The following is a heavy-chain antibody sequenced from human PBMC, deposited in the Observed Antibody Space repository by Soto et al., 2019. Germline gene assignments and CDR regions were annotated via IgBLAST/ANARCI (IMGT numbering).Heavy chain of an antibody. J-gene: IGHJ4*02. CDR1: GFTFSSYA. CDR3: ANSYGDYVCGSFDY. Sequence: EVQLLESGGGLVQPGGSLRLSCAASGFTFSSYAMSWVRQAPGKGLEWVSAISGSGGSTYYADSVKGRFTISRDNSKITLYLQMNSLRTEDTAVYYCANSYGDYVCGSFDYWGQGTLVTVCS. V-gene: IGHV3-23*01. CDR2: ISGSGGST. D-gene: IGHD4-17*01.